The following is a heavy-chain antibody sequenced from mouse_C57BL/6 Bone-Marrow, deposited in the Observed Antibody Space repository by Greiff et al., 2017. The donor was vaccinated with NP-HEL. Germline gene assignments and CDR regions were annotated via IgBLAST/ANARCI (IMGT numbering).Heavy chain of an antibody. CDR1: GFSLSTSGMG. V-gene: IGHV8-12*01. Sequence: QVTLKECGPGILQSSQTLSLTCSFSGFSLSTSGMGVSWIRQPSGKGLEWLAHIYWDDDKRYNPSLKSRLTISKDTSRNQVFLKITSVDTADTATYYCARRGLWSFDVWGTGTTVTVSS. CDR3: ARRGLWSFDV. CDR2: IYWDDDK. J-gene: IGHJ1*03.